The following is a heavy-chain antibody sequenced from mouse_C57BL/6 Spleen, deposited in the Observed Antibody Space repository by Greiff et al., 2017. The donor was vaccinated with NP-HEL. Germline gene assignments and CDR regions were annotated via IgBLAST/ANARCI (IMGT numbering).Heavy chain of an antibody. CDR3: ARHPPTVPHWDFDV. D-gene: IGHD1-1*01. CDR1: GFTFSSYG. Sequence: EVMLVESGGDLVKPGGSLKLSCAASGFTFSSYGMSWVRQTPDKRLEWVATISSGSSYTYYPDSVKGRFTISRDNAKNTLYLQMSSLKSEDTAMYYCARHPPTVPHWDFDVWGTGTTVTVSS. CDR2: ISSGSSYT. J-gene: IGHJ1*03. V-gene: IGHV5-6*01.